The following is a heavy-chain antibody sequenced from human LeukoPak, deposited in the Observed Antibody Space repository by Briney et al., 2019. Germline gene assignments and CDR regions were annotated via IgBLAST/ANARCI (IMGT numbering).Heavy chain of an antibody. CDR3: ARGEPARGDAFDI. CDR2: INHSGST. Sequence: SETLSLTCAVYGGSFSGYYWSWIRQPPGKGLEWIGEINHSGSTNYNPSLKSRVTISVDTSKNQFSLKLSSVTAADTAAYYCARGEPARGDAFDIWGQGTMVTVSS. V-gene: IGHV4-34*01. J-gene: IGHJ3*02. CDR1: GGSFSGYY. D-gene: IGHD2-2*01.